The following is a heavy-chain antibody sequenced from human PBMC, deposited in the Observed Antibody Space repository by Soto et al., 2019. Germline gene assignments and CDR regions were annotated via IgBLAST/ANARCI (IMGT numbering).Heavy chain of an antibody. V-gene: IGHV1-46*03. D-gene: IGHD3-22*01. CDR2: INPSGGST. J-gene: IGHJ3*02. Sequence: ASVKVYCKASGYTFTSPYIHWVRQAPGQGLEWMGIINPSGGSTSYAQKFQGRVTMTRDTSTSTVYMEPSSLRSEDTAVYYCAKDQPTMNAFDIWGQGTMVTVSS. CDR3: AKDQPTMNAFDI. CDR1: GYTFTSPY.